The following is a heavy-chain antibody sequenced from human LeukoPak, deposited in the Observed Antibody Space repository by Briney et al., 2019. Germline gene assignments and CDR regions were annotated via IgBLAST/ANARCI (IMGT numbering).Heavy chain of an antibody. Sequence: SETLSLTCTVSGGSISSYYWSWIRQPPGKGLEWIGYIYYSGSTNYNPSLKSRVTISVDTSKNQFSLKLSSVTAADTAVYYCARGGGYCSSTSCYGTFDYWGQGTLVTVSS. V-gene: IGHV4-59*01. D-gene: IGHD2-2*01. CDR2: IYYSGST. CDR3: ARGGGYCSSTSCYGTFDY. J-gene: IGHJ4*02. CDR1: GGSISSYY.